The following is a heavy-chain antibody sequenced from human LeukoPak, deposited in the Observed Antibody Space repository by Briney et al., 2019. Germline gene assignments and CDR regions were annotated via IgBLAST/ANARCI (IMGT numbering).Heavy chain of an antibody. CDR2: IRSKANNYAT. CDR3: TGDNFDSSVKFDY. CDR1: GFTFSGSA. V-gene: IGHV3-73*01. Sequence: GGSLRLSCAASGFTFSGSAVHWVRQASGKGLEWVGRIRSKANNYATAYAASVKGRFTISRDDSKNTAYLQMNSLKTEDTAVYYCTGDNFDSSVKFDYWGQGTLVTVSS. D-gene: IGHD3-22*01. J-gene: IGHJ4*02.